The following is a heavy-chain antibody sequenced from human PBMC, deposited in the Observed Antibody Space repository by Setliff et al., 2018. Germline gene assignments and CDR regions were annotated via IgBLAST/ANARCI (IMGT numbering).Heavy chain of an antibody. CDR1: GGSISSSSYY. V-gene: IGHV4-39*01. J-gene: IGHJ3*02. D-gene: IGHD4-17*01. CDR2: SEST. CDR3: ARLTTLTTWFELGALDI. Sequence: PSETLSLTCTVSGGSISSSSYYWGWIRQSPGKGLEWIGTSESTYNNPSFKSRLTISVDTSKNQFSLKLSSVTAADTAVYYCARLTTLTTWFELGALDIWGQGTMVTVSS.